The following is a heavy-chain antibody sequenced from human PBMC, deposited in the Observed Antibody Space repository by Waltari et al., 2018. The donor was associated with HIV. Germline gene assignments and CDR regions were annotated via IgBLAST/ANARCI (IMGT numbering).Heavy chain of an antibody. D-gene: IGHD6-13*01. CDR1: GGSISSSSYS. V-gene: IGHV4-39*07. J-gene: IGHJ5*02. CDR3: ARVLQRIAAAGSGWFDP. Sequence: QLQLQESGPGLVKPSETLSLTCTVSGGSISSSSYSWGLIRQPPGKGLEWIGSIYYSGSTYYNPSLKSRVTISVDTSKNQFSLKLSSVTAADTAVYYCARVLQRIAAAGSGWFDPWGQGTLVTVSS. CDR2: IYYSGST.